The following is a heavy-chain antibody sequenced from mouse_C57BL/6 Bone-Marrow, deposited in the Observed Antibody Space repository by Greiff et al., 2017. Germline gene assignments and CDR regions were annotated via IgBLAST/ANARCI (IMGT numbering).Heavy chain of an antibody. CDR3: ARGDGYYDYYAMDY. Sequence: KASGYAFSSYWMNWVKQRPGKGLEWNGQIYPGDGDTNYNGKFKGKATLTADKSSSTAYMQPSSLSSEDSAVYFCARGDGYYDYYAMDYWGQGTSVTVSS. V-gene: IGHV1-80*01. CDR1: GYAFSSYW. CDR2: IYPGDGDT. D-gene: IGHD2-3*01. J-gene: IGHJ4*01.